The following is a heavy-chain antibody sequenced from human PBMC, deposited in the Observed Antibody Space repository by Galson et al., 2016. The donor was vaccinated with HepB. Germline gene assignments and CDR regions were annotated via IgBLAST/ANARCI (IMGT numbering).Heavy chain of an antibody. V-gene: IGHV3-15*05. CDR2: FKGRADGGTQ. CDR1: GFPFGDAW. Sequence: SLRLSYGAWGFPFGDAWMTWARQAPGKGLQWIARFKGRADGGTQDYAAPVKCRFIISRDYSQNKLFLQINSLQTEDTGVYFCGYAPQYWGQGTLVTVSS. J-gene: IGHJ4*02. CDR3: GYAPQY. D-gene: IGHD2-2*01.